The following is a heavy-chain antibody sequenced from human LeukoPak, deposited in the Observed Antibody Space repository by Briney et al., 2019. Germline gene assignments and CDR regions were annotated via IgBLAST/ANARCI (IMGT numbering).Heavy chain of an antibody. D-gene: IGHD2-2*01. CDR2: ISAYNGNT. J-gene: IGHJ3*02. V-gene: IGHV1-18*01. Sequence: ASVKVSCKASGYTFSSYGITWVRQAPGQGLEWMGWISAYNGNTNYAQNLQGRVTMTTDTSTSTAYLELKSLSSDDTAVYYCARASGSYCSSTSCNDAFDIWGQGTMVTASS. CDR1: GYTFSSYG. CDR3: ARASGSYCSSTSCNDAFDI.